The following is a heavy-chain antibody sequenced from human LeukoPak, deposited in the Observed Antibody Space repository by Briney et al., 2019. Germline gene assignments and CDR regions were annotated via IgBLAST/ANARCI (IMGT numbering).Heavy chain of an antibody. D-gene: IGHD6-19*01. CDR3: ARDPKQWLVPFDY. CDR2: INPNSGGT. J-gene: IGHJ4*02. Sequence: ASVKVSCKASGYTFTVYYMHWVRQAPGQGLEWMGWINPNSGGTNYAQKFQGRVTMTRDTSISTAYMELSRLRSDDTAVYYCARDPKQWLVPFDYWGQGTLVTVSS. V-gene: IGHV1-2*02. CDR1: GYTFTVYY.